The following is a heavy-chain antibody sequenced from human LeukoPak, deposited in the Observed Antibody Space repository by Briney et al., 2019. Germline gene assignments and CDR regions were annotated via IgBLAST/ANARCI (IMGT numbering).Heavy chain of an antibody. J-gene: IGHJ4*02. CDR1: GFTFSSNG. Sequence: GGSLRLSCAASGFTFSSNGMNWVRQAPGKGLEWVSYIGATGGTIYYADSVKGRFTISRDNAKNSLYLQMNSLRAEDTAVYYCARGYAVGYFDYWGQGTLVSVSS. CDR2: IGATGGTI. D-gene: IGHD5-12*01. CDR3: ARGYAVGYFDY. V-gene: IGHV3-48*04.